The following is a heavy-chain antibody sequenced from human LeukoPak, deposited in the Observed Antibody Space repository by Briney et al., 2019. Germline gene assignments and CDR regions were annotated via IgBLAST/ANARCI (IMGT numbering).Heavy chain of an antibody. Sequence: ASVKVSCKASGYSFTSYGISWVRQAPGQGLEWMGWISAYNDNTNYAQKFQGRVTMTRDTSTSTVYMELSSLRSEDTAVYYCAREDSSSGSYYFDYWGQGTLVTVSS. CDR2: ISAYNDNT. CDR1: GYSFTSYG. D-gene: IGHD3-10*01. V-gene: IGHV1-18*01. J-gene: IGHJ4*02. CDR3: AREDSSSGSYYFDY.